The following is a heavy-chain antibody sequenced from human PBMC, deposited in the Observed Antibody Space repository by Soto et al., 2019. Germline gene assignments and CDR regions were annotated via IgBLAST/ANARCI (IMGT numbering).Heavy chain of an antibody. D-gene: IGHD4-17*01. V-gene: IGHV3-30*18. J-gene: IGHJ4*02. CDR2: ISYDGSNK. CDR3: AKDLPPYGAMGDYFDY. Sequence: QVQLVESGGGVVQPGRSLRLSCAASGFTFSSYGMHWVRQAPGKGLEWVAVISYDGSNKYYADSVKGRFTISRDNSKNTLYLQMNSLRAEDTAVYYCAKDLPPYGAMGDYFDYWGQGTLVTVSS. CDR1: GFTFSSYG.